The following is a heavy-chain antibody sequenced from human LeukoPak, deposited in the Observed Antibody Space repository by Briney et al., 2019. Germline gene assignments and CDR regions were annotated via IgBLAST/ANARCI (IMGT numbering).Heavy chain of an antibody. CDR1: GGSISSGGYY. CDR3: ARHPRFGSDAFDI. CDR2: IYYSGST. D-gene: IGHD2-15*01. V-gene: IGHV4-31*03. J-gene: IGHJ3*02. Sequence: SETLSLTCTVSGGSISSGGYYWSWIRQHPGKGLEWIGYIYYSGSTYYNPSLKSRVTISVDTSKNQFSLKLSSVTAADTAVYYCARHPRFGSDAFDIWGQGTMVTVSS.